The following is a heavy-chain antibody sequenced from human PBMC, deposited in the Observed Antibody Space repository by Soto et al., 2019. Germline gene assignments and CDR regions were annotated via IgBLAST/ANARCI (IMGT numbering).Heavy chain of an antibody. Sequence: SETLSLTCSVSGVSVSSGSYYLSWIRQPPGKGLEWIRYSYHTGITKYNPALRSRVTISVDTAKNQFSLNLNSVTATDKAVYYCAGSFTLIRGVYGWFDPWGQGTQVTVSS. J-gene: IGHJ5*02. D-gene: IGHD3-10*01. CDR2: SYHTGIT. CDR1: GVSVSSGSYY. CDR3: AGSFTLIRGVYGWFDP. V-gene: IGHV4-61*01.